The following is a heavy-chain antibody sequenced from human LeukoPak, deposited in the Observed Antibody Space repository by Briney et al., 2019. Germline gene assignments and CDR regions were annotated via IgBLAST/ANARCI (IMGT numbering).Heavy chain of an antibody. CDR2: TYYRSKWYT. J-gene: IGHJ5*02. D-gene: IGHD1-26*01. CDR1: GDSVSSNSAA. V-gene: IGHV6-1*01. CDR3: ARGGNYYWFDP. Sequence: SQTLSLTCAISGDSVSSNSAAWIWIRQSPSRGLEWLGRTYYRSKWYTDYAVSVKSRMTINPDTSKNQFSLQLNSVTPEDTAVYYCARGGNYYWFDPWGQGTLVAVSS.